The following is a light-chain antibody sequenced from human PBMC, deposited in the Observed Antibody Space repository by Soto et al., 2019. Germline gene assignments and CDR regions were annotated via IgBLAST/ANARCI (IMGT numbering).Light chain of an antibody. CDR2: EVS. CDR1: SSDVGGYDY. J-gene: IGLJ1*01. V-gene: IGLV2-14*01. Sequence: QSALAQPASVSGSPGQSITISCTGTSSDVGGYDYVSWYQQHPGKAPKVMIYEVSSRPSGVSNRFSGSKSGNTASLTISGLQAEDEADYFCSSYTTSRTPHVFGTGTKVTVL. CDR3: SSYTTSRTPHV.